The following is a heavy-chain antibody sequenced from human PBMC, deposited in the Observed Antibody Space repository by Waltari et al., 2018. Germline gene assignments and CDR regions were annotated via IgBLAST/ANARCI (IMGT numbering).Heavy chain of an antibody. D-gene: IGHD1-26*01. J-gene: IGHJ3*02. CDR1: GGSISSYY. CDR2: IYTSGST. CDR3: ARCRIVGATGRLSYAFDI. V-gene: IGHV4-4*09. Sequence: QVQLQESGPGLVKPSETLSLTCTVSGGSISSYYWSWIRQPPGKGLEWSGYIYTSGSTNYNPSLKSRVTISVDTSKNQFSLKLSSVTAADTAVYYCARCRIVGATGRLSYAFDIWGQGTMVTVSS.